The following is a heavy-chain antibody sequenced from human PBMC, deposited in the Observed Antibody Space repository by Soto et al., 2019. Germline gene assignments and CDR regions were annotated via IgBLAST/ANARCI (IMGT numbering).Heavy chain of an antibody. CDR1: GFSFSRYW. V-gene: IGHV3-7*01. J-gene: IGHJ4*02. Sequence: EVQLVESGGGLVQPGGSLRLSCVASGFSFSRYWMNWVRQAPGKGLEWVANIKEDGSEKNYVDSVKGRFTISRDNAKNSLYVQMNSLRAEDTAVYYCASGLGYWGQGTLVTVSS. CDR3: ASGLGY. D-gene: IGHD3-16*01. CDR2: IKEDGSEK.